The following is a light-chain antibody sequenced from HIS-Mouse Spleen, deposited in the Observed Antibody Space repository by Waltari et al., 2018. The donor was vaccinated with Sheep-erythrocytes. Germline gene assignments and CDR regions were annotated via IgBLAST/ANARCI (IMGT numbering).Light chain of an antibody. J-gene: IGKJ4*01. Sequence: EIVLTQSPATLSLSPGERATLSCRPSQSVSSYLAWYQQKPGQAPRLLIYDASNRATGIPARFSCSGSGTDFTLTISSLEPEDFAVYYCQQRSNWPPLTFGGGTKVEIK. CDR3: QQRSNWPPLT. V-gene: IGKV3-11*01. CDR2: DAS. CDR1: QSVSSY.